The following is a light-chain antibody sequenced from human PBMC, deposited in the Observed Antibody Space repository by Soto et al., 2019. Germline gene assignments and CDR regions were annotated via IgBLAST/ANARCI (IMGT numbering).Light chain of an antibody. CDR2: WAS. J-gene: IGKJ2*01. Sequence: DIVMTQSPDSLAVSLGERATINCTSSQSVLYSSNNKNYLSWFQQKPGQPPKVLVYWASTRESGVPDRLSGSGSGTDFPLTISSLQAEDVAVYYCLQYYSTLYTFGQGTKLEIK. CDR3: LQYYSTLYT. CDR1: QSVLYSSNNKNY. V-gene: IGKV4-1*01.